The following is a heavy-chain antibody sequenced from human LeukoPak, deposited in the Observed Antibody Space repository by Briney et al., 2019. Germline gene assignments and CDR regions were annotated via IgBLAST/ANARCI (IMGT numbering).Heavy chain of an antibody. CDR3: ARGYCSGGSCYLNAFDI. CDR1: GFTFSIYS. D-gene: IGHD2-15*01. V-gene: IGHV3-21*01. Sequence: PGGSLRLSCAASGFTFSIYSMNWVRQAPAKGLEWVSSISTGSSYTFYADSVKGRFTISRDNPKNSLYLQMKSLRAEDTAVYYCARGYCSGGSCYLNAFDIWGQGTMVTVSS. CDR2: ISTGSSYT. J-gene: IGHJ3*02.